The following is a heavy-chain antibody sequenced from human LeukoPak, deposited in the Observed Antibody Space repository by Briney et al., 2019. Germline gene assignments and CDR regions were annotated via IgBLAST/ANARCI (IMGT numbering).Heavy chain of an antibody. V-gene: IGHV1-2*02. CDR1: GNTFTSYY. D-gene: IGHD4-17*01. Sequence: ASVKVSCKAPGNTFTSYYMHWVRQAPGQGLEWMGWINPNSGGTNYAQKFQGRVTMTRDTSISTAYMELSRLRSDDTAVYYCARGLMTTVTTLGYWGQGTLVTVSS. J-gene: IGHJ4*02. CDR3: ARGLMTTVTTLGY. CDR2: INPNSGGT.